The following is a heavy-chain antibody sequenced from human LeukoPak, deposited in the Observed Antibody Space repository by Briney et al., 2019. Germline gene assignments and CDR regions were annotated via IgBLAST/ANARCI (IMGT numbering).Heavy chain of an antibody. CDR1: GGTFSSYA. CDR3: ARDDSSGYSNWFDP. CDR2: IIPIFGTA. V-gene: IGHV1-69*05. D-gene: IGHD3-22*01. J-gene: IGHJ5*02. Sequence: GSSVKVSCKASGGTFSSYAISWVRQAPGQGLEWMGGIIPIFGTANYAQKFQGRVTITTDESTSTAYMELSSLRSEDTAVYYCARDDSSGYSNWFDPWGQGTLVTVSS.